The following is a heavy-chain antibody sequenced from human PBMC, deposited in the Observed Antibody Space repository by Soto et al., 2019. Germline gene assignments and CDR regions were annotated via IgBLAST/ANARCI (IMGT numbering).Heavy chain of an antibody. J-gene: IGHJ6*02. CDR3: ARASISGGKSASHYAMDG. CDR1: GASMTGASISSYY. V-gene: IGHV4-61*01. D-gene: IGHD2-15*01. CDR2: IYYIGST. Sequence: LETLALTCTVSGASMTGASISSYYWIWIRQPPWKGLEWIGYIYYIGSTDYNPSLKSRVTISVDTSNNQFSLKLNSVTSADTAVYYCARASISGGKSASHYAMDGWVHGTTVTV.